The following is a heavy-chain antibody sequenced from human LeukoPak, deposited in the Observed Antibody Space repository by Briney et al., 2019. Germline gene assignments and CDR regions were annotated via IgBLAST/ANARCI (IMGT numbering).Heavy chain of an antibody. CDR3: AKDNRRHYTSGPNPDSLH. CDR2: ISWNNGSI. V-gene: IGHV3-9*01. CDR1: GFIFNNYA. D-gene: IGHD6-19*01. J-gene: IGHJ4*02. Sequence: PGRSLRLSCAGSGFIFNNYAMHWVRHPPGKGLEWVSGISWNNGSIDYADSVKGRFTISRDNAKNSLYLQMNSLRVEDTAFYYCAKDNRRHYTSGPNPDSLHWGQGALVTVSS.